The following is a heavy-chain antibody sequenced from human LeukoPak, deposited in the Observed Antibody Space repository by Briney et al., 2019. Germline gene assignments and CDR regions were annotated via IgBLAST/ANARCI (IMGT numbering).Heavy chain of an antibody. Sequence: PSETLSLTCAVSGGSISSGGYSWSWIRQPPGKGLEWIGYIYHSGSTHYNPSLKSRVTISVDRSKNQFSLKLSSVTAADTAVYYCARYDILTSWFDPWGQGTLVTVSS. V-gene: IGHV4-30-2*01. J-gene: IGHJ5*02. CDR3: ARYDILTSWFDP. CDR1: GGSISSGGYS. CDR2: IYHSGST. D-gene: IGHD3-9*01.